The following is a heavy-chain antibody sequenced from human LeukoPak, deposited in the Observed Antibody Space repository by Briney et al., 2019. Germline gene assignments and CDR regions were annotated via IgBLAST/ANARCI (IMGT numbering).Heavy chain of an antibody. CDR1: GFTFDDYA. CDR3: ARGTRPIGSSVNP. CDR2: ISSSSSYI. D-gene: IGHD1-26*01. J-gene: IGHJ5*02. V-gene: IGHV3-21*01. Sequence: GGSLRLSCAASGFTFDDYAMHWVRQAPGKGLEWVSSISSSSSYIYYADSVKGRFTISRDNAKNSLYLQMNSLRAEDTAVYYCARGTRPIGSSVNPWGQGTLVTVSS.